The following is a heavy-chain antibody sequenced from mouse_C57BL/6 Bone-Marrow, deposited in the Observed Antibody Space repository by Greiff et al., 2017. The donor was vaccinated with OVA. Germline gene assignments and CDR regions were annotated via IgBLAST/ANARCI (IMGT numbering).Heavy chain of an antibody. Sequence: EVQLQQSGPELVKPGASVKISCKASGYTFTDYYMNWVKQSHGKSLEWIGDINPNNGGTSYNQKFKGKATFTVDKSSSTAYMELRSLTSEDSADYYCERKRGYSNFIAYWGQGTLVTVSA. D-gene: IGHD2-5*01. V-gene: IGHV1-26*01. CDR1: GYTFTDYY. J-gene: IGHJ3*01. CDR3: ERKRGYSNFIAY. CDR2: INPNNGGT.